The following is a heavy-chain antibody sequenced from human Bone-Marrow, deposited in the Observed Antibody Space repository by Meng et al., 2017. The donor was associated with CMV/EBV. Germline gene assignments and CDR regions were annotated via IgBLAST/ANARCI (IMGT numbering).Heavy chain of an antibody. V-gene: IGHV3-21*01. CDR1: GFTFSSYS. CDR3: ARADSTIFGVVIIRDGAFDS. Sequence: GGSLRLSCAASGFTFSSYSMNWVRLAPGKGLEWVSSISSSSSYIYYADSVKGRFTISRDNAKNSLYLQMNSLRAEDTAVYYCARADSTIFGVVIIRDGAFDSWGQGTMVTVSS. J-gene: IGHJ3*02. CDR2: ISSSSSYI. D-gene: IGHD3-3*01.